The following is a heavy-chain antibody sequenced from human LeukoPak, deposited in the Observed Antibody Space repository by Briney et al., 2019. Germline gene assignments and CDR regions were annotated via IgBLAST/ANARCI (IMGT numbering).Heavy chain of an antibody. D-gene: IGHD2-15*01. Sequence: ASVKVSCKASGYTFTSYGISWVRQAPGQGLEWMGWISAYNGNTNYAQKLQGRVTMTTDTSTSTAYMELRSLRSDDTAVYYCARSGSGYCSGGSCYGGIVGFDYWGQGTLVTVSS. J-gene: IGHJ4*02. V-gene: IGHV1-18*01. CDR2: ISAYNGNT. CDR3: ARSGSGYCSGGSCYGGIVGFDY. CDR1: GYTFTSYG.